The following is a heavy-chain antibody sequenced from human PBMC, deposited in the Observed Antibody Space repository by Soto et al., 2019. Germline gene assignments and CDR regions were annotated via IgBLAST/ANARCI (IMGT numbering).Heavy chain of an antibody. Sequence: QVQLVESGGGVVQPGRSLRLSRAASGFTFSNHGMHWVRQAPGKGLEWVAVIWYDGINKYYADSVKGRFIISRDNSKNTVYLQMNSLRAEDTAVYYCARDRVQMVDGLDVWGQGTTVTVSS. J-gene: IGHJ6*02. D-gene: IGHD2-15*01. CDR3: ARDRVQMVDGLDV. CDR2: IWYDGINK. V-gene: IGHV3-33*01. CDR1: GFTFSNHG.